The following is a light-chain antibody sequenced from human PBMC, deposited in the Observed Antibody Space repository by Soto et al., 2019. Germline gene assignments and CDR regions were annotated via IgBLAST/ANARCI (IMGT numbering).Light chain of an antibody. J-gene: IGLJ1*01. V-gene: IGLV3-21*02. CDR3: QLWDTNSDHYV. CDR2: DDN. Sequence: SYELTQPPSVSVAPGQTATITCGGNNIGSRSVHWYQQKPGQAPVLVMYDDNDRPSGIPDRFSGSNSGDTATLTISRVEAGDEGDFYCQLWDTNSDHYVFGPGTKVTDL. CDR1: NIGSRS.